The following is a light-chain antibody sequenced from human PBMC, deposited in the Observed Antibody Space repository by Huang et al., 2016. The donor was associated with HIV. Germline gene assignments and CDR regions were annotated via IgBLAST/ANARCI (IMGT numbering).Light chain of an antibody. Sequence: DIQMTQSPSSLSASVGDRVTITCRASQSLSEYVHWYQQKPGKAPKLLIYVASTLQSGVPARFSGSGSGKDFTLTIRSLQREDFATYYCQQTYGTPTTFGQGTKLDIK. V-gene: IGKV1-39*01. CDR1: QSLSEY. CDR3: QQTYGTPTT. J-gene: IGKJ2*01. CDR2: VAS.